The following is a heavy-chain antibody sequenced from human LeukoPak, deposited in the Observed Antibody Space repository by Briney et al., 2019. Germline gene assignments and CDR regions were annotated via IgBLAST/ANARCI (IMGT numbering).Heavy chain of an antibody. CDR1: GGSISSYY. D-gene: IGHD5-24*01. CDR3: ASKRWLSDASDI. J-gene: IGHJ3*02. V-gene: IGHV4-59*01. CDR2: IYYSGST. Sequence: PSETLSLTCTVSGGSISSYYWSWIRQPPGKGLEWIGYIYYSGSTNYNPSLKSRVTISVDTSKNQFSLKLSSVTAADTAVYYCASKRWLSDASDIWGQGTMVTVSS.